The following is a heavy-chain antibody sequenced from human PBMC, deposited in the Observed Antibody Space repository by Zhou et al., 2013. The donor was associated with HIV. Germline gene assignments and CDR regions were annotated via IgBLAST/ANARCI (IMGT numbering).Heavy chain of an antibody. J-gene: IGHJ6*03. V-gene: IGHV1-69*04. CDR3: ASVATNLHYYYYYYMDV. D-gene: IGHD5-12*01. Sequence: QVQLVQSGAEVKKPGSSVKVSCKASGGTFSSYAISWVRQAPGQGLEWMGRIIPILGIANYAQKFQGRVTITADKSTSTAYMELSSLRSEDTAVYYCASVATNLHYYYYYYMDVWGQRDHGSPSP. CDR1: GGTFSSYA. CDR2: IIPILGIA.